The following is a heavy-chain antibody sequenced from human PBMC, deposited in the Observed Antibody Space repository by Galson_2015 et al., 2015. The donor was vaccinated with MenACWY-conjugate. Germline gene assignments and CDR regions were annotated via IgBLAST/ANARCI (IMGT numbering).Heavy chain of an antibody. CDR3: TKAAARYSTSSAFNWFDP. CDR1: GFTFSNYW. D-gene: IGHD6-6*01. CDR2: VNSDGTGT. J-gene: IGHJ5*02. Sequence: SLRLSCAASGFTFSNYWMHWVRQAPGKGLEWVSRVNSDGTGTTYADSVKGRFTISRDNAKNTLYLRMNSLRAEDTAIYYCTKAAARYSTSSAFNWFDPWGQGALVTVSS. V-gene: IGHV3-74*01.